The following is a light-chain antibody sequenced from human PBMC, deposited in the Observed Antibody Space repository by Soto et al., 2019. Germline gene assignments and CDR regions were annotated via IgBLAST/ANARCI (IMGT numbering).Light chain of an antibody. V-gene: IGKV3-20*01. Sequence: EIVLTQSPGTLSLSPGERATLSCRASQSVSSSYLAWYQQKPGQAPRLLIYGASSRATGLPARFSGSGSGTDFTLTISSLQSEDSAVYYCQQYNSWSAITFGQGTRLEIK. CDR1: QSVSSSY. J-gene: IGKJ5*01. CDR3: QQYNSWSAIT. CDR2: GAS.